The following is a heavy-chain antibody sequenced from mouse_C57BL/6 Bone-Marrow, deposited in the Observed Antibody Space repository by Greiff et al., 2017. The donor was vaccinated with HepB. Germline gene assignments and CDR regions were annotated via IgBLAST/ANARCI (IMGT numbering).Heavy chain of an antibody. V-gene: IGHV7-3*01. CDR1: GFTFTDYY. D-gene: IGHD2-4*01. CDR3: ARSLCYDYDVDS. Sequence: EVHLVESGGGLVQPGGSLSLSCAASGFTFTDYYMSWVRQPPGKALEWLGFIRNKANGYTTEYSASVKGRFTISRDNSQSILYLQMNALRAEDSSTYYCARSLCYDYDVDSWGPGTTLPVSS. CDR2: IRNKANGYTT. J-gene: IGHJ2*01.